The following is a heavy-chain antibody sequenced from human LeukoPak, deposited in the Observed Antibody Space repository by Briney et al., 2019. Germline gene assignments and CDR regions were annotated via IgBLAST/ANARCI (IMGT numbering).Heavy chain of an antibody. CDR1: GFTFSSCW. V-gene: IGHV3-7*03. D-gene: IGHD4-17*01. CDR2: IKQDGSEK. CDR3: ARDSPPGDYI. J-gene: IGHJ3*02. Sequence: GSLILSCVASGFTFSSCWMSWVRQAPGKGLEWVANIKQDGSEKSYVDSVRGRFTISRDNTMNSLYLQLNSLRAEDTAVYYCARDSPPGDYIWGQGTMVTVSS.